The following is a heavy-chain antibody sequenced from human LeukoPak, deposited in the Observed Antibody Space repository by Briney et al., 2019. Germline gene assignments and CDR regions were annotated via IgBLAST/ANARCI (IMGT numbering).Heavy chain of an antibody. V-gene: IGHV3-21*04. J-gene: IGHJ4*02. D-gene: IGHD6-13*01. CDR3: AKDGVYSSSWYFHY. CDR2: ITSSSYI. CDR1: GFTFSSYS. Sequence: GESLKISCVGSGFTFSSYSMNWVRQAPGKGLEWVSSITSSSYIYYADSVKGRFTISRDNAKKSVYLQMNSLRAEDTAVYYCAKDGVYSSSWYFHYWGQGTLVTVSS.